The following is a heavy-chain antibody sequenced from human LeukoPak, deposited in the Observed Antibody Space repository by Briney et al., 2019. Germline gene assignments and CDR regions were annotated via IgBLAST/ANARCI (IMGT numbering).Heavy chain of an antibody. Sequence: GGSLRLSCAASGFTFSSHGMHWVRQAPGKGLEWVAVIGREGRAKYYADSVKGRFTLSRDNSINTLYLEMNSLRDEGTAVYYCAREATWGNWYFDLWGRGTLVTVSS. CDR3: AREATWGNWYFDL. V-gene: IGHV3-30*03. CDR2: IGREGRAK. J-gene: IGHJ2*01. D-gene: IGHD3-16*01. CDR1: GFTFSSHG.